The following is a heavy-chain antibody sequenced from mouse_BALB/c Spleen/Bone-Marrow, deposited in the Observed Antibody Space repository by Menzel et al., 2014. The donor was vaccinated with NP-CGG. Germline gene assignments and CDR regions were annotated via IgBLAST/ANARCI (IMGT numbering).Heavy chain of an antibody. CDR2: IGSGDSST. V-gene: IGHV5-9-1*01. D-gene: IGHD1-1*01. CDR3: ARSGSSYYY. CDR1: GFTFSSYA. J-gene: IGHJ2*01. Sequence: EVMLVESRGGLVKPGGSLKLSCAASGFTFSSYAMSWVRQTPEKRLEWVATIGSGDSSTYYPDSVKGRFTISRDYAKNTLYLQMSSLRSEDTAMYYCARSGSSYYYWGQGTTLTVSS.